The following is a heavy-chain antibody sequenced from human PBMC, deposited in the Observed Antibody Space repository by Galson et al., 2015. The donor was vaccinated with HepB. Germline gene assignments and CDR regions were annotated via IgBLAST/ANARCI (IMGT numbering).Heavy chain of an antibody. CDR3: AKTTGDYSSSHRFPRYYYGMDV. D-gene: IGHD6-6*01. CDR2: ISSSSSFI. CDR1: GFTFSSYN. Sequence: SLRLSCAASGFTFSSYNMNWVRQAPGKGLEWVSSISSSSSFIYYADSVKGRFTISRDNAKDSLYLQMNSLRAEDTAVYYCAKTTGDYSSSHRFPRYYYGMDVWGQGTTVTVSS. V-gene: IGHV3-21*01. J-gene: IGHJ6*02.